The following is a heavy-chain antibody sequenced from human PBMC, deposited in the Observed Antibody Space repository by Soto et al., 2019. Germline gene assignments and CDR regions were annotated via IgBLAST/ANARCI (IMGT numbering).Heavy chain of an antibody. CDR2: IIPIFGTA. D-gene: IGHD2-21*02. CDR1: GGTFSSYA. J-gene: IGHJ3*02. CDR3: AASPPVAYCGADCTIVDAFDI. V-gene: IGHV1-69*06. Sequence: QVQLVQSGAEVKKPGSSVKVSCKASGGTFSSYAISWVRQAPGQGLEWMGGIIPIFGTANYAQKFQERISITRETSTSTAYMELSSLRSEDTAVYYCAASPPVAYCGADCTIVDAFDIWGQGTLVTVSS.